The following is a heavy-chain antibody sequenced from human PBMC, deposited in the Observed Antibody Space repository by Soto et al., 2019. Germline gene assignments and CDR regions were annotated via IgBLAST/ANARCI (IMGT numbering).Heavy chain of an antibody. CDR2: IIPIFGTA. J-gene: IGHJ5*02. CDR1: GVTFSSYA. D-gene: IGHD5-12*01. V-gene: IGHV1-69*13. CDR3: NRYDLSYSRFDP. Sequence: ASAKVSCKASGVTFSSYAISLVRHDNGQGLECILGIIPIFGTANYAQKFQGRVTITADESTSTAYMELSSLRSEDTAVYYCNRYDLSYSRFDPWGQGTLVTVSS.